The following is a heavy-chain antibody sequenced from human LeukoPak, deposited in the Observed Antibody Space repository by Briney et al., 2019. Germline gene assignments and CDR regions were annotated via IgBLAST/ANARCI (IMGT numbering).Heavy chain of an antibody. J-gene: IGHJ4*02. Sequence: PGGSLRLSCAASGFTFTTYWMSWVRQAPGKGLEWVAIIKHDGSETYYVDSVKGRFTISRDNAKNSLYLQMNSLRAEDTAVYYCVRDNPSTNELRGSYFDYWGQGTLVTVSS. V-gene: IGHV3-7*01. D-gene: IGHD3-16*01. CDR3: VRDNPSTNELRGSYFDY. CDR2: IKHDGSET. CDR1: GFTFTTYW.